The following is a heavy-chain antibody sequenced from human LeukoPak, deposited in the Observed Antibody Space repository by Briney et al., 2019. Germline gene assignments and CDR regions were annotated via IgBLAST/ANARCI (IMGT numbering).Heavy chain of an antibody. Sequence: GGSLRLSCAASGFTFSSYGMHWVRQAPGKGMEWVALIWYDGNNKYYADSVKGRFTISRDNSKNTLYLQLNSLRAEDTAVYYCARQHCSGGDCYFFDWGQGTLVTVSS. D-gene: IGHD2-15*01. J-gene: IGHJ4*02. CDR1: GFTFSSYG. V-gene: IGHV3-33*01. CDR3: ARQHCSGGDCYFFD. CDR2: IWYDGNNK.